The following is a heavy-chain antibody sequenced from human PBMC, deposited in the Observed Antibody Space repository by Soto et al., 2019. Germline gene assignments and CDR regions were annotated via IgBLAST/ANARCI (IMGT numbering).Heavy chain of an antibody. CDR2: ISYDGSNK. Sequence: GGSLRLSCAASGFTFSSYAMHWVRQAPGKGLEWVAVISYDGSNKYYADSVKGRFTISRDNSKNTLYLQMNSLRAEDTAVYYCARTTDTAMVTYYYYGMDVWGQGTTVTVSS. CDR1: GFTFSSYA. V-gene: IGHV3-30-3*01. J-gene: IGHJ6*02. CDR3: ARTTDTAMVTYYYYGMDV. D-gene: IGHD5-18*01.